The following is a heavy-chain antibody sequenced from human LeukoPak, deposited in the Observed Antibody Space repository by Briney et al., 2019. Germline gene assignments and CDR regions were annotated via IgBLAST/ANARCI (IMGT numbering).Heavy chain of an antibody. J-gene: IGHJ3*02. CDR1: GFTFSIAW. D-gene: IGHD1-26*01. V-gene: IGHV3-15*01. CDR3: TTDQGRPDAFDI. CDR2: IKSKTDGGTT. Sequence: GGSLRLSCAASGFTFSIAWMSWVRQAPGKGLEWVGRIKSKTDGGTTDYAAPVKGRFTISRDDSKNTLYLQMNSLKTEDTAVYYCTTDQGRPDAFDIWGQGTMVTVSS.